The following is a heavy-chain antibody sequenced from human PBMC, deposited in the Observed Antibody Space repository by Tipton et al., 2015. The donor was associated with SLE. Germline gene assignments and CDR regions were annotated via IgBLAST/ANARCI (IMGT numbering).Heavy chain of an antibody. CDR2: INNDGSVT. D-gene: IGHD6-13*01. J-gene: IGHJ5*02. CDR3: ARDDETNSAWYNWLDP. Sequence: GSLRLSCAASGFTFSSYWMHWVRRVSGKGLDWVSYINNDGSVTRYADSVKGRFTISRDNAKNTLYLQMTTLSVEDTAVYYCARDDETNSAWYNWLDPWGQGTLVTFSS. V-gene: IGHV3-74*01. CDR1: GFTFSSYW.